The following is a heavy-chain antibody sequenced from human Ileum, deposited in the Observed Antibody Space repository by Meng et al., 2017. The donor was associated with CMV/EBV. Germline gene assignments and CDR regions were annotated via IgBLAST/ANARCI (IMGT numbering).Heavy chain of an antibody. D-gene: IGHD3-3*01. CDR2: IIPIFGTA. J-gene: IGHJ4*02. Sequence: SVKVSCKASGGTFSSYAISWVRQAPGQGLEWMGGIIPIFGTANYAQKFQGRVTITTDESTSTAYMELSSLRSEDTAVYYCASPVKYYDSWAGCPPFDYWGQGTLVTVSS. CDR1: GGTFSSYA. V-gene: IGHV1-69*05. CDR3: ASPVKYYDSWAGCPPFDY.